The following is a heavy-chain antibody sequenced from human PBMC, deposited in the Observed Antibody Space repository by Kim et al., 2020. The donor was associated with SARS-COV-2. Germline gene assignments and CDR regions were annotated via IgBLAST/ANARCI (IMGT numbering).Heavy chain of an antibody. D-gene: IGHD2-21*01. Sequence: GGSLRLSCAASGFTFSSYGMHWVRQAPGKGLEWVAVISYDGSNKYYADSVKGRFTISRDNSKNTLYLQMNSLRAEDTAVYYCAKEEGFWCGGDCSFDYWGQGTLVTVSS. J-gene: IGHJ4*02. V-gene: IGHV3-30*18. CDR3: AKEEGFWCGGDCSFDY. CDR2: ISYDGSNK. CDR1: GFTFSSYG.